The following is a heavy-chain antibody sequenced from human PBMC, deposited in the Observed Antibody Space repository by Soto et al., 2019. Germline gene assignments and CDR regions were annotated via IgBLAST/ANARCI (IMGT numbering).Heavy chain of an antibody. CDR3: ARVGLGYYDSSGYYYYYGMDV. CDR2: IWYDGSNK. D-gene: IGHD3-22*01. CDR1: GFTFSSYG. Sequence: ESGGGVVQPGRSLRLSCAASGFTFSSYGMHWVRQAPGKGLEWVAVIWYDGSNKYYADSVKGRFTISRDNSKNTLYLQMNSLRAEDTAVYYCARVGLGYYDSSGYYYYYGMDVWGQGTTVTVSS. V-gene: IGHV3-33*01. J-gene: IGHJ6*02.